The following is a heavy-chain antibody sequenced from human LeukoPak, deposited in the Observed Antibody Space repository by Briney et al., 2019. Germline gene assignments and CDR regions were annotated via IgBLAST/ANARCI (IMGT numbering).Heavy chain of an antibody. CDR2: IKQDGSEK. D-gene: IGHD3-10*01. CDR1: GFTFSSYW. V-gene: IGHV3-7*01. Sequence: PGGSLRLSCAASGFTFSSYWMSWVRQAPGKGLEWVANIKQDGSEKYYVDSVKGRFTISRDNAKNSLYLQMNSLRAEDTAVYYCARATMVRGVIIEFDYWGQGTLVTVSS. CDR3: ARATMVRGVIIEFDY. J-gene: IGHJ4*02.